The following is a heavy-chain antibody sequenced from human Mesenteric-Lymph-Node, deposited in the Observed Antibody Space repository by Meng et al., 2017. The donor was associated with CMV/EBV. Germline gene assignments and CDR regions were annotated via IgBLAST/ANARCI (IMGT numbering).Heavy chain of an antibody. CDR1: GFTVSSNY. CDR2: IYSGGST. V-gene: IGHV3-66*02. Sequence: GGSLRLSCAASGFTVSSNYMSWVRQAPGKGLEWASVIYSGGSTYYADSVKGRFTISRDNSKNTLYLQMNSLRAEDTAVYYCARDRGGIVVVPAAIQSRYGMDVWGQGTTVTVSS. CDR3: ARDRGGIVVVPAAIQSRYGMDV. J-gene: IGHJ6*02. D-gene: IGHD2-2*02.